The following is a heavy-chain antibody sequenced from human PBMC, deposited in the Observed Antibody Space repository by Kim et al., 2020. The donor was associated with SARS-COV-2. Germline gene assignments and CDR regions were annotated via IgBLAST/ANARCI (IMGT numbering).Heavy chain of an antibody. V-gene: IGHV3-53*01. D-gene: IGHD1-1*01. Sequence: DSVNGRFTRSRDNSKNTLYLQMNSLRAEDTAVYYCARDGESNDAEGMDVWGQGTTVTVSS. J-gene: IGHJ6*02. CDR3: ARDGESNDAEGMDV.